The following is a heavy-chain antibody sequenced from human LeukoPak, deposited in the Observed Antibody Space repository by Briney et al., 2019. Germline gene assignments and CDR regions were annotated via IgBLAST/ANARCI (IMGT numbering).Heavy chain of an antibody. CDR3: ARRPRDTSGYYLGAFDG. V-gene: IGHV3-23*01. J-gene: IGHJ3*01. CDR1: GFTFSSYA. D-gene: IGHD3-22*01. Sequence: GGSLRLSCAASGFTFSSYAMTWVRQAPGKGLEWVSAISASGGDTYYADSVKGRFTISRDNSKNTLYLHVSSLRAEDTAVYFCARRPRDTSGYYLGAFDGWGQGTTVTVSS. CDR2: ISASGGDT.